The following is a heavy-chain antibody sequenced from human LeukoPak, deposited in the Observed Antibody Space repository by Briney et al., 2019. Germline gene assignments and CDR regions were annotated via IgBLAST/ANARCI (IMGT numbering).Heavy chain of an antibody. J-gene: IGHJ5*02. CDR3: AREGSRYNWNYNWFDP. CDR1: GGSISSGDDY. Sequence: SETLSLTCTVSGGSISSGDDYWSWIRQPPGKGLEWIGYIYYSGSTYYNPSLKSRVTISVDTSKNQFSLKLRSVTAADTAVYYCAREGSRYNWNYNWFDPWGQGTLVTVSS. V-gene: IGHV4-30-4*01. D-gene: IGHD1-7*01. CDR2: IYYSGST.